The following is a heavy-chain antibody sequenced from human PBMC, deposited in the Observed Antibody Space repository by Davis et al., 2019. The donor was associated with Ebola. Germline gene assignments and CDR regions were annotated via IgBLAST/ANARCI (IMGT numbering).Heavy chain of an antibody. V-gene: IGHV3-7*03. J-gene: IGHJ5*02. CDR1: GFTFSSYW. D-gene: IGHD6-13*01. CDR3: ARDPSPYGAAGGWFDP. Sequence: GSLRLSCAASGFTFSSYWMSWVRQAPGKGLEWVANIKQDGSEKYYVDSVKGRFTISRDNAKNSLYLQMNSLRAEDTAVYYCARDPSPYGAAGGWFDPWGQGTLVTVSS. CDR2: IKQDGSEK.